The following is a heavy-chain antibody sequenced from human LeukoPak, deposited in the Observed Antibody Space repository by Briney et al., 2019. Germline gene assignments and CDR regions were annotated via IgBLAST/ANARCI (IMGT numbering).Heavy chain of an antibody. Sequence: SETLSLACTVSGASITQHYWSWIRQPPGKGLEYIGYFYYDGSTNYTSSVRSRVTILVDTSKNQFTLNLRSVSAADTAKYYCTRGITGHYRSLGGFAFDIWGQGTMVAVSS. D-gene: IGHD3-16*01. CDR2: FYYDGST. CDR3: TRGITGHYRSLGGFAFDI. V-gene: IGHV4-59*11. CDR1: GASITQHY. J-gene: IGHJ3*02.